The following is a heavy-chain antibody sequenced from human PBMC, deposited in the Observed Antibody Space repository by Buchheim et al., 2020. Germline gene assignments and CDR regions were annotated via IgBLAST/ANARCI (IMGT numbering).Heavy chain of an antibody. V-gene: IGHV3-33*01. Sequence: QVQLVESGGGVVQPGRSLRLSCAASGFTFSSYGMHRVRQAPGKGLEWVAVIWYDGSNKYYADSVKGRFTISSDNSKNTLYLQMNSLGAEDAAVYYCARTNDFWSGDEYYYYGMDVWGQGTT. D-gene: IGHD3-3*01. CDR1: GFTFSSYG. CDR2: IWYDGSNK. CDR3: ARTNDFWSGDEYYYYGMDV. J-gene: IGHJ6*02.